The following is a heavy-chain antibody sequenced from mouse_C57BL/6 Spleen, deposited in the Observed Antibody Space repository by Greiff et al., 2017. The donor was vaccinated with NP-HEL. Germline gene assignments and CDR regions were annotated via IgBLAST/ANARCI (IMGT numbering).Heavy chain of an antibody. Sequence: EVKLVESGGGLVQPGGSLKLSCAASGFTFSDYYMYWVRQTPEKRLEWVAYISNGGGSTYYPDTVKGRFTISRDNAKNTLYLQMSRLKSEDTAMYYCARPLNYGSSPYYYAMDYWGQGTSVTVSS. CDR3: ARPLNYGSSPYYYAMDY. CDR1: GFTFSDYY. CDR2: ISNGGGST. D-gene: IGHD1-1*01. J-gene: IGHJ4*01. V-gene: IGHV5-12*01.